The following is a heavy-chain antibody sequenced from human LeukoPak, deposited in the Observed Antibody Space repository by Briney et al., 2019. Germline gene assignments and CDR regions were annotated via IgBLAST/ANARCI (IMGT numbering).Heavy chain of an antibody. CDR1: GFTFSSYA. D-gene: IGHD6-13*01. Sequence: GGSLRLSCAASGFTFSSYAMSWVRQAPGKGLEWVSSISSSSSYIYYADSVKGRFTISRDNAKNSLYLQMNSLRAEDTAVYYCARDQGSSSSSWGQGTLVTVSS. J-gene: IGHJ4*02. V-gene: IGHV3-21*01. CDR3: ARDQGSSSSS. CDR2: ISSSSSYI.